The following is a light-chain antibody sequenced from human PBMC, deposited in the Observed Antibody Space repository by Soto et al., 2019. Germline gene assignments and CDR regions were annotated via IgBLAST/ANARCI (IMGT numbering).Light chain of an antibody. J-gene: IGLJ1*01. V-gene: IGLV1-40*01. CDR3: QSYDSSLSGYV. CDR1: SSNIGAGYD. CDR2: GNS. Sequence: QSVMTQPPSLSGASGQRVTISCTGRSSNIGAGYDVHWYQQLPGTAPKLLIYGNSNRPSGVPDRFSGSKSGTSASLAITGLQAEDEADYYCQSYDSSLSGYVFGTGT.